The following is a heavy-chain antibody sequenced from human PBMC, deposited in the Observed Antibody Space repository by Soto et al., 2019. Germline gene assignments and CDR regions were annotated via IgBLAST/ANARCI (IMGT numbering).Heavy chain of an antibody. CDR1: GGTFSSYA. Sequence: GASVKVSCKASGGTFSSYAISWVRQAPGQGLEWMGGIIPIFGTANYAQKFQGRVTITADESTSTAYMELSSLRSEDTAVYYCARKTIRHGYKGDWFDPWGQGTLVTVSS. CDR3: ARKTIRHGYKGDWFDP. J-gene: IGHJ5*02. CDR2: IIPIFGTA. D-gene: IGHD5-12*01. V-gene: IGHV1-69*13.